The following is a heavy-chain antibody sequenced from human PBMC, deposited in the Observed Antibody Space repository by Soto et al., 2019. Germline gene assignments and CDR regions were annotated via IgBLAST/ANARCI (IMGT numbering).Heavy chain of an antibody. V-gene: IGHV1-8*01. J-gene: IGHJ6*02. CDR2: MNPNSANT. D-gene: IGHD3-16*01. CDR3: AREGVRGMDV. CDR1: GYTFTSYD. Sequence: QVQLVQSGAEVKKPGASVKVSCKASGYTFTSYDINWVRQATGQGLEWMGWMNPNSANTGYAQKCRGRVTMTRNNHITTAYMELSSLKSEDTAVYYWAREGVRGMDVWGQCTTVTVSS.